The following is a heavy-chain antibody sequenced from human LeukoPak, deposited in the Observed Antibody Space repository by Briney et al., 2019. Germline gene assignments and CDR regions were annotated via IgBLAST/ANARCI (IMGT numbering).Heavy chain of an antibody. Sequence: SETLSLTCTVSGGSIRHYYWSWIRQPAGKGLEWIGSIHTSGNTKSNPSLKSRVTISVDTSKNQFSLKLSSVTAADTAVYYCARENSGYDFFYDYWGQGTLVTVSS. CDR1: GGSIRHYY. D-gene: IGHD3-22*01. J-gene: IGHJ4*02. V-gene: IGHV4-4*07. CDR3: ARENSGYDFFYDY. CDR2: IHTSGNT.